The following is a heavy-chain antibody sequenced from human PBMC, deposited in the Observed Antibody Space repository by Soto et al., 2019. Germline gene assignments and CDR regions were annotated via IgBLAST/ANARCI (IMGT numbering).Heavy chain of an antibody. D-gene: IGHD1-26*01. CDR3: ARDPPDFNSGFDS. J-gene: IGHJ4*02. Sequence: PSQTLSRTCAICGDSVSNNGATWNWIRQSPSRGLEWLGRAYYRSRWHYDYATSVRSRITINPDTSKNQFSLQLSSVTPEDTAVYYCARDPPDFNSGFDSWGQGSLVTVSS. CDR2: AYYRSRWHY. V-gene: IGHV6-1*01. CDR1: GDSVSNNGAT.